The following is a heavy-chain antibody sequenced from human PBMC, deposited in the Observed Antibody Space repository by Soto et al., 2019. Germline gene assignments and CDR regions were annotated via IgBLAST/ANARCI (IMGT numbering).Heavy chain of an antibody. CDR1: GFTFSSYS. Sequence: EVQLVESGGGLVQPGGSLRLSCAASGFTFSSYSMNWVRQAPGKGLEWVSYISSSSSTIYYEDSVKGRFTISRDNAKNSLYLQMNSLGAEDTAVYYCARDPYCSGGSCYPPRAEYFQHWGQGTLVTVSS. V-gene: IGHV3-48*01. D-gene: IGHD2-15*01. CDR3: ARDPYCSGGSCYPPRAEYFQH. CDR2: ISSSSSTI. J-gene: IGHJ1*01.